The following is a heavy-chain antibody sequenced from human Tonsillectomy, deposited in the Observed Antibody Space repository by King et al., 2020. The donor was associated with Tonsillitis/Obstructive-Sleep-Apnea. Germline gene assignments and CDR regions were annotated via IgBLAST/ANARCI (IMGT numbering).Heavy chain of an antibody. CDR3: ARDTPNDFWSGLISYYYYYMDV. CDR1: GFTFSSYW. CDR2: INSDGSST. Sequence: VQLVESGGGLVQPGGSLRLSCAASGFTFSSYWMHWVRQAPGKGLVWVSRINSDGSSTSYADSVKGRFTISRDNAKNTLYLQMNSLRAEDTAVYYCARDTPNDFWSGLISYYYYYMDVWGKGTTVTVSS. V-gene: IGHV3-74*01. D-gene: IGHD3-3*01. J-gene: IGHJ6*03.